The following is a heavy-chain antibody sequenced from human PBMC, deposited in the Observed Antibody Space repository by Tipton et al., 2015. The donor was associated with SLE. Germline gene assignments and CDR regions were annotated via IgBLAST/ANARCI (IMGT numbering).Heavy chain of an antibody. Sequence: YWINWVRLLPGKGLEWIGEINHSGSTNYNPSLKSRVTISVDTSKNQFSLKLSSVTAADTAVYYCAREWDGGSYTFDAFDIWGQGTMVTVSS. CDR3: AREWDGGSYTFDAFDI. J-gene: IGHJ3*02. D-gene: IGHD1-26*01. CDR1: Y. CDR2: INHSGST. V-gene: IGHV4-34*01.